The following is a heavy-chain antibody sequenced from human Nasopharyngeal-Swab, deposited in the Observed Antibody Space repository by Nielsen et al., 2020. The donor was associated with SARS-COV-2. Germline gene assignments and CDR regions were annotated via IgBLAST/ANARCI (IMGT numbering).Heavy chain of an antibody. Sequence: SETLSLTCAVYGGSFSGYYWSWIRQPPGKGLEWIGYIYYSGSTNYNPSLKSRVTISVDTSKNQFSLKLSSVTAADTAVYYCARAWGSPLFDYWGQGTLVTVSS. CDR1: GGSFSGYY. CDR3: ARAWGSPLFDY. D-gene: IGHD7-27*01. V-gene: IGHV4-59*08. J-gene: IGHJ4*02. CDR2: IYYSGST.